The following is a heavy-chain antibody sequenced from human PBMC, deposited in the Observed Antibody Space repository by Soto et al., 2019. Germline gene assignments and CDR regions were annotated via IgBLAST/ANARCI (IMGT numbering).Heavy chain of an antibody. CDR3: ARAEETAIKYYYYYYGMDV. V-gene: IGHV1-2*02. Sequence: SVKVSCKASGYTFTGYYIHWVRQAPGQGLEWMGWINSDSGVTKYPQKFQGRVTMTRDISISTAYMDLGRLTSDDTAVYYCARAEETAIKYYYYYYGMDVWGQGTTVTVSS. CDR2: INSDSGVT. CDR1: GYTFTGYY. D-gene: IGHD5-18*01. J-gene: IGHJ6*02.